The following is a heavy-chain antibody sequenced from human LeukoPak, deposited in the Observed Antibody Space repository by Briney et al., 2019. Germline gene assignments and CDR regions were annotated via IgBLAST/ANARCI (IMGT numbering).Heavy chain of an antibody. CDR2: ISGSGGST. J-gene: IGHJ4*02. CDR3: AKDPRGYSSGY. V-gene: IGHV3-23*01. CDR1: GFTFSSYA. D-gene: IGHD6-25*01. Sequence: GRSLRLSCAASGFTFSSYAMSWVRQAPGKGLEWVSAISGSGGSTYYADSVKGRFTISRDNSKNTLYLQMNSLRAEDTAVYYCAKDPRGYSSGYWGQGTLVTVSS.